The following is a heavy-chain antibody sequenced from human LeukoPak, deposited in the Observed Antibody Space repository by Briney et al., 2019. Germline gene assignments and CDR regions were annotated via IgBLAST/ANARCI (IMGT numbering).Heavy chain of an antibody. Sequence: SVKVSCKASGGTFSSYAISWVRQAPGQGLEWMGGIIPIFGTANYAQKFQGRVTITTDESTSTAYMELSSLRSEDTAVYYCALRFLEWPEYGVGFDYWGQGTLVTVSS. J-gene: IGHJ4*02. CDR1: GGTFSSYA. CDR2: IIPIFGTA. V-gene: IGHV1-69*05. D-gene: IGHD3-3*01. CDR3: ALRFLEWPEYGVGFDY.